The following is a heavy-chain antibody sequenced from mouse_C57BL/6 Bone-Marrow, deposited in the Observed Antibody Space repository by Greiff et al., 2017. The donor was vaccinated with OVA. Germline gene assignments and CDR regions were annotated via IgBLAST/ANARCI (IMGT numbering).Heavy chain of an antibody. CDR3: ARRSMVTTGYYFDY. Sequence: VKLMESGAELARPGASVKLSCKASGYTFTSYGISWVKQRTGQVLEWIGEIYPRSGNTYYNEKFKGKATLTADKSSSTAYMELRSLTSEDSAVYFCARRSMVTTGYYFDYWGQGTTLTVSS. CDR1: GYTFTSYG. CDR2: IYPRSGNT. D-gene: IGHD2-2*01. V-gene: IGHV1-81*01. J-gene: IGHJ2*01.